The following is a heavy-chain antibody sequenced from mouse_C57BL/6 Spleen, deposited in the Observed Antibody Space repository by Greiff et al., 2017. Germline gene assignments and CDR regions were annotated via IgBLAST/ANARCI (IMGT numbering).Heavy chain of an antibody. D-gene: IGHD1-1*01. Sequence: QVQLQQSGPELVKPGASVKISCTASGYAFSSSWMNWVKQRPGKGLEWIGRIYPGDGDTNYTGKFKGKATLTADKSSSTAYMQLSILSSEDAAVYFWARGYYYGSGYDYAMDYWGQGTSVTVSS. J-gene: IGHJ4*01. CDR2: IYPGDGDT. CDR1: GYAFSSSW. CDR3: ARGYYYGSGYDYAMDY. V-gene: IGHV1-82*01.